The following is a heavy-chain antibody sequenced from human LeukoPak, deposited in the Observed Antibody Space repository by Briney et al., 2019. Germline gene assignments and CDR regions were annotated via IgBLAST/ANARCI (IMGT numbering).Heavy chain of an antibody. Sequence: ASVKVSCKASGYTFIGYGISWVRQAPGQGLEWMGWISAYNGNTNYAQKLQGRVTMTTDTSTSTAYMELRSLRSDDTAVYYCARDHDYDFWSGYSKTYYMDVWGKGTTVTVSS. J-gene: IGHJ6*03. CDR1: GYTFIGYG. V-gene: IGHV1-18*01. CDR3: ARDHDYDFWSGYSKTYYMDV. D-gene: IGHD3-3*01. CDR2: ISAYNGNT.